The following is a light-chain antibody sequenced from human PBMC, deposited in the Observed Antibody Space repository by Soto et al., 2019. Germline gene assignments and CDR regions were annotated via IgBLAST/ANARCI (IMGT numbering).Light chain of an antibody. J-gene: IGLJ2*01. CDR1: STDVDSYNL. Sequence: QSVLTQPASVSGSPGQSITISCTGTSTDVDSYNLVSWYQQHPGKAPKLMIYEATKRPSGVSNRFSGSIYGNTASLSISGLQAEDEADYYCCSYADSTTSFGGGTKVTVL. CDR3: CSYADSTTS. CDR2: EAT. V-gene: IGLV2-23*01.